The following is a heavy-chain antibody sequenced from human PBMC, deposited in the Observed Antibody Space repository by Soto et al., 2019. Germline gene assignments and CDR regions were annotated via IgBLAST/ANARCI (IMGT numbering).Heavy chain of an antibody. CDR2: IYSGGST. CDR3: ARQPRYLDYGDYPTGVDYGMDV. J-gene: IGHJ6*02. V-gene: IGHV3-53*01. Sequence: EVQLVESGGGLIQPGGSLRLSCAASGFTVSSNYMSWVRQAPGKGLEWVSVIYSGGSTYYADSVKGRFTISRDNSKNTLYLQMNSLRAEDTAVYYCARQPRYLDYGDYPTGVDYGMDVWGQGTTVTVSS. CDR1: GFTVSSNY. D-gene: IGHD4-17*01.